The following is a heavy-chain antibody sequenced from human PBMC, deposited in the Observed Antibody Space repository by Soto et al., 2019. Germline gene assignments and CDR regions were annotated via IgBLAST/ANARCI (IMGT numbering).Heavy chain of an antibody. D-gene: IGHD5-18*01. CDR3: ARDEDTAMVMGY. V-gene: IGHV3-33*01. J-gene: IGHJ4*02. Sequence: QVQLVESGGGVVQPGRSLRLSCAAAGFTFSSYGMHWVRQAPGKGLEWVAVIWYDGSNKYYADSVKRRFTISRDNSKNTLYLQMNSLRAEDTAVYYCARDEDTAMVMGYWGQGTLVTVSS. CDR1: GFTFSSYG. CDR2: IWYDGSNK.